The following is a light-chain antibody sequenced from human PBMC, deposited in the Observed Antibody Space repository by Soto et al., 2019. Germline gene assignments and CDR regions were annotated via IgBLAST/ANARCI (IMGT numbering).Light chain of an antibody. CDR2: EVI. Sequence: SALPKPASVNGAPGQSITISCTGTSSDVGAYDFVSWYQQHPDKAPKLMIYEVIYRPSGVSNRFSGSKSVNTATLTISGLQAEDEGDYYCSSYTTSSTRVFGTGTKVTVL. CDR3: SSYTTSSTRV. J-gene: IGLJ1*01. CDR1: SSDVGAYDF. V-gene: IGLV2-14*03.